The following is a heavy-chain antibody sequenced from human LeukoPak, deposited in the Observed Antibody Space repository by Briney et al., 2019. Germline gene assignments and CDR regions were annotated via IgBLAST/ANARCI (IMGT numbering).Heavy chain of an antibody. CDR3: ARSTRGADKRRFQLRYFDWSRSSNYYFDY. CDR2: MSNSGSTI. CDR1: GFTFSDYY. J-gene: IGHJ4*02. Sequence: PGGSLRLSCAASGFTFSDYYMRWIRQAPGKGLEWISYMSNSGSTIYYADPEKRRFAISRDNAKNSLYLQMDGLRAEDKAVYYCARSTRGADKRRFQLRYFDWSRSSNYYFDYWGQGALVTVSS. V-gene: IGHV3-11*04. D-gene: IGHD3-9*01.